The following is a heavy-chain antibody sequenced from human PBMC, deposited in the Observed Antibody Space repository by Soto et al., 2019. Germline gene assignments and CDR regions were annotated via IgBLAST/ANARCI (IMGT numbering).Heavy chain of an antibody. J-gene: IGHJ3*02. CDR2: ISSSSSYI. D-gene: IGHD3-9*01. CDR1: GFTFSGYS. CDR3: ARIHGVYDILTGSNDAFDI. V-gene: IGHV3-21*01. Sequence: AGGSMRLSCAASGFTFSGYSMNWVRQAPGKGLEWVSSISSSSSYIYYADSVKGRFTISRDNAKNSLYLQMNSLRAEDTAVYYCARIHGVYDILTGSNDAFDIWGQGTMVTVSS.